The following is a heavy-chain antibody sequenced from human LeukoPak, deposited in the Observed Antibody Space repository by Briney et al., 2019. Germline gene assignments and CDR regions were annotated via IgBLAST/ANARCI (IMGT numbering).Heavy chain of an antibody. Sequence: ASVKVSCKASGYIFTTTYITWVRQAPGQGLELMGWISAYNRKTRYEQKFQGRVTMTTDTPTSTAYMELRSLRSDDTAMYYCARVMDFWGDLNWFDTWGQGNLVTVSS. CDR1: GYIFTTTY. D-gene: IGHD3-3*01. CDR3: ARVMDFWGDLNWFDT. J-gene: IGHJ5*02. CDR2: ISAYNRKT. V-gene: IGHV1-18*01.